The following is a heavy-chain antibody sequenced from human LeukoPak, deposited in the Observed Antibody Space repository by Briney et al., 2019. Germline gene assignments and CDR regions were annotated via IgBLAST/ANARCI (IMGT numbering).Heavy chain of an antibody. Sequence: PGGSLRLSSEASGFSFSSFGMSWVRQAPGKGLEWVSTISGSDDTTQYADSVKGRFTTSRDNSKNTLHLQLDSLRAEDTAIYYCARKWGLPYEPFDYWGQGTLVTVSS. CDR3: ARKWGLPYEPFDY. CDR2: ISGSDDTT. J-gene: IGHJ4*02. CDR1: GFSFSSFG. D-gene: IGHD3-16*01. V-gene: IGHV3-23*01.